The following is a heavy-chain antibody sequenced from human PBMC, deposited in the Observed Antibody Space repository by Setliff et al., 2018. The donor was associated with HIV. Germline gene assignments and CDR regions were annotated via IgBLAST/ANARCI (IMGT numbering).Heavy chain of an antibody. V-gene: IGHV4-59*11. J-gene: IGHJ3*02. CDR3: ARDYIGPDALDI. CDR1: GVSISSHY. CDR2: MFSGGTT. Sequence: SETLSLTCSVSGVSISSHYWSWIRQPPGKGLEWIGYMFSGGTTKYNPSLESRVTISVDSSRNQFSLRLSSVTTAGTAVYYCARDYIGPDALDIWGQGTMVTV.